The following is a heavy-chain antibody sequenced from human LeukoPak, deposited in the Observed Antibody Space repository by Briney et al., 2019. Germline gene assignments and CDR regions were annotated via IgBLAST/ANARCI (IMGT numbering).Heavy chain of an antibody. J-gene: IGHJ4*02. CDR1: GGSFSGYY. V-gene: IGHV4-34*01. CDR2: INHSGSS. CDR3: AGSGYAIDY. D-gene: IGHD5-12*01. Sequence: SETLSLTCAVYGGSFSGYYWSWIRQPPGKGLEWIGEINHSGSSNYNPSLKSRVTISVDTSKNQFSLKLSSVTAADTAVYYCAGSGYAIDYWGQGTLVTVSS.